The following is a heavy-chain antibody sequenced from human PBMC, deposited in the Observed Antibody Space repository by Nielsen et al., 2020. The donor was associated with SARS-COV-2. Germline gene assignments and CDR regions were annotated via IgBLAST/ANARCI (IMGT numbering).Heavy chain of an antibody. D-gene: IGHD3-3*01. CDR3: AKDREHFDFWSSYPGNWFDP. V-gene: IGHV3-64*01. CDR1: GFTFSSYA. CDR2: ISSNGGST. Sequence: GESLKISCAASGFTFSSYAMHWVRQAPGKGLEYVSAISSNGGSTYYANSVKGRFTISRDNSKNTLYLQMNSLRVEDTAVYYCAKDREHFDFWSSYPGNWFDPWGQGSLVTVSS. J-gene: IGHJ5*02.